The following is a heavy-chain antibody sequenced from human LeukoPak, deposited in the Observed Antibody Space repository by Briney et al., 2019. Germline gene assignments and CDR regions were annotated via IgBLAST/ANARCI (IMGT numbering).Heavy chain of an antibody. V-gene: IGHV4-31*03. J-gene: IGHJ6*02. Sequence: PSETLSLTCTVSGGSISSGGYYWSWIRQHPGKGLEWIGYIYYSGSTYYNPSLKSRVTISVDTSKNQFSLKLSSVTAADTAVYYCARDRESGYSGYNYYYGMDVWGQGTTVTVSS. CDR1: GGSISSGGYY. D-gene: IGHD5-12*01. CDR2: IYYSGST. CDR3: ARDRESGYSGYNYYYGMDV.